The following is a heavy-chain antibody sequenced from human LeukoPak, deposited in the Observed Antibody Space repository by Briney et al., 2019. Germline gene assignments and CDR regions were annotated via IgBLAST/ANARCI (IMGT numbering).Heavy chain of an antibody. J-gene: IGHJ4*02. CDR3: AGGPLRYYFDY. CDR1: GFTVSSNY. D-gene: IGHD2-15*01. V-gene: IGHV3-53*01. Sequence: GGSLRLSCAASGFTVSSNYMNWVRQAPGKGLEWVSIFYSGGSTYYADSVKGRFTISRDNSKNTLYLQMNSLRAEDTAAYYCAGGPLRYYFDYWGQGTLVTVSS. CDR2: FYSGGST.